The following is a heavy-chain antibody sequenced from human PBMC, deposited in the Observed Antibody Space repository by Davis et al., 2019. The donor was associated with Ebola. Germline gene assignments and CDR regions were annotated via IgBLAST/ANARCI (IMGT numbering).Heavy chain of an antibody. D-gene: IGHD4-11*01. CDR3: ANIGSSTSKGPTDY. J-gene: IGHJ4*02. Sequence: GGSLRLSCEASGFTFSNYGMSWVRQAPGKGLEWLSVISGNGGYTHYADSAKGRLSIIRDNSKSILYMQMNGLRADDTAVYYCANIGSSTSKGPTDYWGQGTLVTVSS. CDR1: GFTFSNYG. V-gene: IGHV3-23*01. CDR2: ISGNGGYT.